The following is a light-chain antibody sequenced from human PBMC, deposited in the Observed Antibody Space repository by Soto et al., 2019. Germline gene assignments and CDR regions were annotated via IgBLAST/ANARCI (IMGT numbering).Light chain of an antibody. J-gene: IGKJ1*01. CDR2: DAS. V-gene: IGKV1-5*01. Sequence: DIPMTQFPSTLSASVGDRVTITCRASQSISSWLAWYQQKPGKAPKLLIYDASSLESGVPSRFSGSGSGTEFTLTISSLQPDDFATYYCQQYNSYRTFGQGTKVDIK. CDR1: QSISSW. CDR3: QQYNSYRT.